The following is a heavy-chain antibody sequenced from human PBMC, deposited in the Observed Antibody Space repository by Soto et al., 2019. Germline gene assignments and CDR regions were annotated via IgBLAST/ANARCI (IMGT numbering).Heavy chain of an antibody. CDR1: GLTFRSYG. D-gene: IGHD3-22*01. CDR3: AKDYYYESSGYYSSAFDI. J-gene: IGHJ3*02. CDR2: ISYDGSIK. Sequence: GGSLRLSCAASGLTFRSYGMHWVRQAPGKGLEWVAVISYDGSIKHYADSVKGRFTISRDNSKKTLYVQMNSLRAEDTAVYYCAKDYYYESSGYYSSAFDIWGQGTKVTVSS. V-gene: IGHV3-30*18.